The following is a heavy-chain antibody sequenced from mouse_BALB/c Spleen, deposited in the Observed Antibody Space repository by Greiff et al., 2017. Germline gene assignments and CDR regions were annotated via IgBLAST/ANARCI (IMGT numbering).Heavy chain of an antibody. V-gene: IGHV1-5*01. J-gene: IGHJ3*01. CDR1: GFSFTSHC. Sequence: EVQLQQSGTVLARPGASVKMSCTASGFSFTSHCMHWVKQRPGQGLEWIGAIYPGNSDTSYNQKFKGKAKLTAVTSASTAYMELSSLTNEDSAVYYCTGSGTGRSWFAYWGEGTLVTGSA. CDR3: TGSGTGRSWFAY. D-gene: IGHD3-3*01. CDR2: IYPGNSDT.